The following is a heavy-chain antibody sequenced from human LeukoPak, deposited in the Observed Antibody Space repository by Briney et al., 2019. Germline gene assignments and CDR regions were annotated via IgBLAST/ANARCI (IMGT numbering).Heavy chain of an antibody. D-gene: IGHD1-26*01. Sequence: KASETLSLTCAVSGYHYWIWIRQPPGKGLEWIGEILHTGSTNYNPSFKSRVSISIDTSKNQFFLRLTSVTAADTAVYYYAKDREYSGSYRVGFDPWGQGTLVTVSS. CDR3: AKDREYSGSYRVGFDP. CDR1: GYHY. V-gene: IGHV4-34*12. CDR2: ILHTGST. J-gene: IGHJ5*02.